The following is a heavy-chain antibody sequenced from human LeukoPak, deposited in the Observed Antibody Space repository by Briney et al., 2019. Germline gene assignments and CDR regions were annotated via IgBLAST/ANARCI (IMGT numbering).Heavy chain of an antibody. CDR3: ARASGYRLGADYKHEMYYFDY. V-gene: IGHV4-31*03. CDR2: IDTSGSA. D-gene: IGHD3-16*02. CDR1: GGSINSGGYD. J-gene: IGHJ4*02. Sequence: PSETLSLTCTVSGGSINSGGYDWGWIRQLPGKGLEWIGHIDTSGSAYYNPSLESRVKISVDTSENQFSLKLRSVTVADTAVYHCARASGYRLGADYKHEMYYFDYWGQGTLVSVSS.